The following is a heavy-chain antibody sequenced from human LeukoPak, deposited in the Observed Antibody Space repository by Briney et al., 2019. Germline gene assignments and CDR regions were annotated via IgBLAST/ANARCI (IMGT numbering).Heavy chain of an antibody. D-gene: IGHD1-26*01. V-gene: IGHV4-31*03. CDR3: ARENWWELLRWGAFDI. Sequence: PSETLSLTCTVSSASMSSGGYRWNWTRQHPGKGLEWIGYIYYSGSTYYNPSLMSRVTISVDTSKNQFSLKLSSVTAADTAVYYCARENWWELLRWGAFDIWGQGTMVTVSS. CDR1: SASMSSGGYR. CDR2: IYYSGST. J-gene: IGHJ3*02.